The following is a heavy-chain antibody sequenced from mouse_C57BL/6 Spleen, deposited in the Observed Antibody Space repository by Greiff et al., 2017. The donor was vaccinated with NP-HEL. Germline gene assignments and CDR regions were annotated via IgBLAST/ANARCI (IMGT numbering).Heavy chain of an antibody. CDR3: ANPPFYYGGSYGGY. CDR2: ISPYSGGT. Sequence: EVQLQQSGPVLVKPGASVKMSCKASGYTFTDYYLNWVKQSHGKSLEWIGVISPYSGGTSYNPKFKGTATLTVDTSSSTAYMELNSLTSEDSAVYYCANPPFYYGGSYGGYWGQGTTLTVSS. CDR1: GYTFTDYY. D-gene: IGHD1-1*01. V-gene: IGHV1-19*01. J-gene: IGHJ2*01.